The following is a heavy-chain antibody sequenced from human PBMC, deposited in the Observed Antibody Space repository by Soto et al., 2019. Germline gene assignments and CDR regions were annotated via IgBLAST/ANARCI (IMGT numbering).Heavy chain of an antibody. J-gene: IGHJ6*02. CDR2: IYTSGST. CDR1: GGSISSYY. V-gene: IGHV4-4*07. CDR3: ARDLVATIKWMGYYGMDV. Sequence: SETLSLTCTVSGGSISSYYWSWIRQPAGKGLEWIGRIYTSGSTNYNPSLKSRVTMSVDTSKNQFSLKLSSVTAADTAVYYCARDLVATIKWMGYYGMDVWGQGTTVTVSS. D-gene: IGHD5-12*01.